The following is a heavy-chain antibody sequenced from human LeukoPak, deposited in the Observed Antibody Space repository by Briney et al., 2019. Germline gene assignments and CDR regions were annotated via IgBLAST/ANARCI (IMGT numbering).Heavy chain of an antibody. CDR1: WFTVSSNY. D-gene: IGHD6-13*01. CDR2: IYSGGST. J-gene: IGHJ4*02. Sequence: GGSLRLSCAASWFTVSSNYMSWVRQAPGKGLEWVSVIYSGGSTYYADSVKGRFTISRDNSKNTLYLQMNSLRAEDTAVYYCARATGYSSSWHPCFDYWGQGTLVTVSS. V-gene: IGHV3-53*01. CDR3: ARATGYSSSWHPCFDY.